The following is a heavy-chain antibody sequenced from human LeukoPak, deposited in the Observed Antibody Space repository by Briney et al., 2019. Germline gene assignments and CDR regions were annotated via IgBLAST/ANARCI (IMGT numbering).Heavy chain of an antibody. J-gene: IGHJ4*02. CDR3: ARVDYDVWSGYPSEYFFDY. CDR2: IYYNGST. Sequence: SETLSLTWAVSGGSISSYYWSWIRQPPGKGLEWVGYIYYNGSTKYNPSLKSRVTISVDTSTNHSSLRLISMPAADIAVYYWARVDYDVWSGYPSEYFFDYWARGTLVPVSS. CDR1: GGSISSYY. D-gene: IGHD3-3*01. V-gene: IGHV4-59*01.